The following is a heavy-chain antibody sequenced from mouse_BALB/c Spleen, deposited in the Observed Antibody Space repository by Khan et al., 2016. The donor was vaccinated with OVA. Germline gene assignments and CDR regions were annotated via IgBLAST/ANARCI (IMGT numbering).Heavy chain of an antibody. D-gene: IGHD2-14*01. CDR1: GYTFTSYT. Sequence: QVHVKQSGAELARPGASVKMSCKASGYTFTSYTIHWIKERPGQGLEWIGYINPSNGYTNYNQKFRDKATLTTDKSSTTAYLQLSSLTSDDSAVYNGVRDGAYHRNDGWFAYWGQGTLVTVSA. J-gene: IGHJ3*01. CDR3: VRDGAYHRNDGWFAY. CDR2: INPSNGYT. V-gene: IGHV1-4*01.